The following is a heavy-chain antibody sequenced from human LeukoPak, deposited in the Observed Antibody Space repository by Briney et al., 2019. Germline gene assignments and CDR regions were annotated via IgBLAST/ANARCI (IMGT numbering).Heavy chain of an antibody. J-gene: IGHJ4*02. Sequence: SETLSLTCTVSGGSISSYYWSWIRQPPGKGLEWIGYIYYSGSTNYNPSLKSRVTISVDTSKNQFSLKLSSVTAADTAVYYCARGRIGAIFGVDETPAYFDYWGQGTLVTVSS. CDR1: GGSISSYY. D-gene: IGHD3-3*01. V-gene: IGHV4-59*01. CDR3: ARGRIGAIFGVDETPAYFDY. CDR2: IYYSGST.